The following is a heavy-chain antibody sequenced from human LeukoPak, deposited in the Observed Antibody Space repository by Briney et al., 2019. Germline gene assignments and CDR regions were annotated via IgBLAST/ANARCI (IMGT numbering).Heavy chain of an antibody. Sequence: PSETLSLTCAVYGGSFSGDYWSWIRQPPGKGLEWIGEINHTGSTNYNPSLKSRVTISVDTSKNQFSLKVSSVTAADTAVYYCARTPIHLWPREDYWGQGTLVTVSS. V-gene: IGHV4-34*01. CDR2: INHTGST. CDR1: GGSFSGDY. D-gene: IGHD5-18*01. CDR3: ARTPIHLWPREDY. J-gene: IGHJ4*02.